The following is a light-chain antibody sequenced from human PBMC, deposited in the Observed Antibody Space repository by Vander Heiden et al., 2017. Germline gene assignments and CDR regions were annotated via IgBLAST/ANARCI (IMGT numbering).Light chain of an antibody. Sequence: DIVMTQSPLSLPVTPGEPPSISCRSSQSLLHSNGYNYLDWYLQKPGQSPQLLIYLSSTRASGVPDRFSGSGSGTDFTLKISRVEAGDVGVYYCMQALQTPPYTFGQGTKLEI. CDR2: LSS. V-gene: IGKV2-28*01. CDR1: QSLLHSNGYNY. CDR3: MQALQTPPYT. J-gene: IGKJ2*01.